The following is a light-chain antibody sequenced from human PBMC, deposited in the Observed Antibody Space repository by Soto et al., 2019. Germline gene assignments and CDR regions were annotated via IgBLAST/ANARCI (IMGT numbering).Light chain of an antibody. Sequence: IQLTQSPSSLSASVGDRVTITCRASQAIAIYLAWYQQKPGEAPNLLIYAASTLYVGVPSRFSGSGSGTDFALTITSLQAEDFATYYCQQLRMYPSTFGGGTKVEIK. J-gene: IGKJ4*01. CDR1: QAIAIY. V-gene: IGKV1-9*01. CDR2: AAS. CDR3: QQLRMYPST.